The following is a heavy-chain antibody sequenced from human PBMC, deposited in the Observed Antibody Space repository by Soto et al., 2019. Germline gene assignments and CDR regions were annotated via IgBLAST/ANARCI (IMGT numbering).Heavy chain of an antibody. Sequence: GGSLRLSCAASGFTFSSYAMSWVRQAPGKGLELVSAISGSGGSTYYADSVKGRFTISRDNSKNTLYLQMNSLRAEDTAVYYCAKGDTPYYYDSSGYYPAYWGQGTLVTVSS. CDR2: ISGSGGST. CDR3: AKGDTPYYYDSSGYYPAY. D-gene: IGHD3-22*01. V-gene: IGHV3-23*01. J-gene: IGHJ4*02. CDR1: GFTFSSYA.